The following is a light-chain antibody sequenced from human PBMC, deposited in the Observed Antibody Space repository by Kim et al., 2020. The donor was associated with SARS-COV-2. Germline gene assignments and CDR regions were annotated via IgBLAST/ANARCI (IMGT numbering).Light chain of an antibody. CDR2: WES. CDR3: QQYYSTWT. Sequence: ATINWQSGQSVFYSTTNKNSLAGYQQKPGQPPKLLIYWESTRESGVPDRFSGSGYGTDFTLTISSLQAEDVALYYWQQYYSTWTFGQGTKVDIK. CDR1: QSVFYSTTNKNS. V-gene: IGKV4-1*01. J-gene: IGKJ1*01.